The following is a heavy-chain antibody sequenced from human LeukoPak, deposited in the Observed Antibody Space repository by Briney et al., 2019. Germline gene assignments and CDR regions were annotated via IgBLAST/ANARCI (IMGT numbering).Heavy chain of an antibody. CDR1: GFTFSSYA. V-gene: IGHV3-64*01. J-gene: IGHJ4*02. CDR3: ARGSSTDTIFGVVIFDY. CDR2: ISSNGGST. Sequence: RGSLRLSCAASGFTFSSYAMHWVRQAPGKGLEYVSAISSNGGSTYYANSVKGRFTISRDNSKNTLYLQMGSLRAEDMAVYYCARGSSTDTIFGVVIFDYWGQGTLVTVSS. D-gene: IGHD3-3*01.